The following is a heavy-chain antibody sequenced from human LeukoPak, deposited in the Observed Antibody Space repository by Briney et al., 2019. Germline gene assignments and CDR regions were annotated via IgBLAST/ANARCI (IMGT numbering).Heavy chain of an antibody. V-gene: IGHV3-11*04. CDR2: ISSSGSTI. CDR1: GFTFSDYY. Sequence: GSLRLSCAASGFTFSDYYMSWIRQAPGKGLEWVSYISSSGSTIYYADSVKGRFTISRDNAKNSLYLQMNSLRAEDTAVYYCAREARILEWLIGRGYFDYWGQGTLVTVSS. D-gene: IGHD3-3*01. CDR3: AREARILEWLIGRGYFDY. J-gene: IGHJ4*02.